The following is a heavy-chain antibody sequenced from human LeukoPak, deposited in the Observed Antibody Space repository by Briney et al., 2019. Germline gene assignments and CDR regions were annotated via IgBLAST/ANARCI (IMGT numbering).Heavy chain of an antibody. D-gene: IGHD2-8*02. J-gene: IGHJ4*02. CDR1: GFSISHNY. V-gene: IGHV3-53*01. CDR2: IYSGGDS. CDR3: ASHYCTAGSCYFDG. Sequence: GGSLRLSCVVSGFSISHNYMSWVRQAPGKGLEWVSLIYSGGDSYYADSVKGRFIISKDNSKNTVYLRMNILRAEDTAVYYCASHYCTAGSCYFDGWGQGTLVSVSS.